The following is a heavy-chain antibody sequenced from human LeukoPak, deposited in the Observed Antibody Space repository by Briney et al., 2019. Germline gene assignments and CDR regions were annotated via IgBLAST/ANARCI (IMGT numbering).Heavy chain of an antibody. CDR1: GGSISSGSYY. CDR2: IYTSGST. CDR3: ARDLGVTAPL. D-gene: IGHD2-21*02. Sequence: PSETLSLTCTVSGGSISSGSYYWSWIRQPAGKGLEWIGRIYTSGSTNYNPSLKSRVTISVDTSKNQFSLKLSSVTAADTAVYYCARDLGVTAPLWGRGTLVTVSS. J-gene: IGHJ2*01. V-gene: IGHV4-61*02.